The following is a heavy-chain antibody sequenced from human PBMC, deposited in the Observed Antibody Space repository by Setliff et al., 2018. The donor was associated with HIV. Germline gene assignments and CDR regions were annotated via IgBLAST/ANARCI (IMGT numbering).Heavy chain of an antibody. CDR2: ISGYNGNT. J-gene: IGHJ5*02. Sequence: ASVKVSCKASGYTFTNFGGGWVRQAPGQGLEWMGWISGYNGNTNYAQKLQGRVTMNTDTSTSTAYMELRSLRSDDTAVYYCARLEYSSSWINAEEYNWFDPWGQGTLVTVSS. CDR1: GYTFTNFG. V-gene: IGHV1-18*01. D-gene: IGHD6-13*01. CDR3: ARLEYSSSWINAEEYNWFDP.